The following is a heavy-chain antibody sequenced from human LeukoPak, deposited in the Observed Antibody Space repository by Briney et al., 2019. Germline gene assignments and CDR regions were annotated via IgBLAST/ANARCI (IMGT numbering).Heavy chain of an antibody. Sequence: GGSLRLSCAASGFTFSSYWMHWVRHAPGKGLVWVSRISDDGSSTNYADSVKGRFTISRDNTKNTLYLQMSSLRAEDTAVYYCARPASTSSATYYRYGMDVWGQGATVTVSS. J-gene: IGHJ6*02. CDR3: ARPASTSSATYYRYGMDV. CDR2: ISDDGSST. D-gene: IGHD2-2*01. CDR1: GFTFSSYW. V-gene: IGHV3-74*01.